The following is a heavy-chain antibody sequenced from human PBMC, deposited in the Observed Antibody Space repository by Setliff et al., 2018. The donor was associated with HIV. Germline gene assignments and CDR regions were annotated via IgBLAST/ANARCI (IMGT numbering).Heavy chain of an antibody. Sequence: ASVKVSCKASGNTFNSFYLHWVRQAPGQGLEWMGVINPSGGNTNFYAQSFQDRVAMTTETATSTAYMEMRSLRSDDTAVYFCARVPYRSAWFSGGHDAFDIWGQGTMVTVSS. CDR2: INPSGGNT. CDR1: GNTFNSFY. CDR3: ARVPYRSAWFSGGHDAFDI. J-gene: IGHJ3*02. V-gene: IGHV1-46*02. D-gene: IGHD6-19*01.